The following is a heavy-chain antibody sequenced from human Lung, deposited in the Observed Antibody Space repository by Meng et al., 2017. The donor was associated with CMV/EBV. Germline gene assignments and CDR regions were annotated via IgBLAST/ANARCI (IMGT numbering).Heavy chain of an antibody. CDR1: GFTFSSYE. J-gene: IGHJ4*02. CDR2: ISNSGITT. CDR3: AGSAMDYNPHFDY. D-gene: IGHD1-1*01. V-gene: IGHV3-48*03. Sequence: GGSLRLXCAASGFTFSSYEMNWVRQAPGKGLEWVSYISNSGITTYYADSMKGRFTISRDNAKNSLFLQINSLRAEYTAVYYCAGSAMDYNPHFDYWGQGAXVTVSS.